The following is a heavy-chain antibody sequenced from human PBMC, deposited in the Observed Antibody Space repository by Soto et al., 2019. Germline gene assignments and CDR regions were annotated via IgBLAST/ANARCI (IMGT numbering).Heavy chain of an antibody. CDR2: LIPIFGTP. V-gene: IGHV1-69*12. CDR3: ASTRVEAIYGVVNGY. CDR1: GGTFSSYA. J-gene: IGHJ4*02. D-gene: IGHD3-3*01. Sequence: QVQLVQSGAEVKKPGSSVKVSCKASGGTFSSYAISWVRQAPGQVLEWLGVLIPIFGTPTYAQKLQGRVTINADESTSTAYMALSSLSFKDTAVYYCASTRVEAIYGVVNGYWGQGTQVTVSS.